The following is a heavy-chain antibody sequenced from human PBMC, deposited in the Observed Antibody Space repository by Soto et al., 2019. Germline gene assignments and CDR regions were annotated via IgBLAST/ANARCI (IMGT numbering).Heavy chain of an antibody. CDR1: GFTFSSYA. D-gene: IGHD5-12*01. CDR2: ISYDGSNK. Sequence: ESGGGVVQPGRSLRLSCAASGFTFSSYAMHWVRQAPGKGLEWVAVISYDGSNKYYADSVKGRFTISRDNSKNTLYLQMNSLRAEDTAVYYCARASGGGGYNAWGQGTLVTVSS. J-gene: IGHJ5*02. CDR3: ARASGGGGYNA. V-gene: IGHV3-30-3*01.